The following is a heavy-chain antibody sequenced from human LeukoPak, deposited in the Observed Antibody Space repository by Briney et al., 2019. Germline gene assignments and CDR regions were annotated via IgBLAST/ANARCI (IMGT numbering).Heavy chain of an antibody. CDR2: INAGNGDT. J-gene: IGHJ4*02. CDR3: AREGVAGTGLDF. CDR1: GYTFTSYA. D-gene: IGHD6-13*01. V-gene: IGHV1-3*01. Sequence: ASVKVSCKASGYTFTSYAMHWVRQAPGQRLEWMGWINAGNGDTKYSQKLQGRITMTRDTSTSTLYMELSSLRSEDTAVYYCAREGVAGTGLDFWGQGTLVTVSS.